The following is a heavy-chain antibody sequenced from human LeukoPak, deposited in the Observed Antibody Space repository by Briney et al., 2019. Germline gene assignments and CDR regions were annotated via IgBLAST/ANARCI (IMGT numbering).Heavy chain of an antibody. CDR3: ARGTRYCSGGSCYPKNWFDP. D-gene: IGHD2-15*01. J-gene: IGHJ5*02. CDR1: GYTFTSYD. V-gene: IGHV1-8*01. Sequence: ASVKVSCKASGYTFTSYDINWVRQATGQGLEWMVWMNPNSGNTGYAQKFQGRVTMTRNTSISTAYMELSSLRSEDTAVYYCARGTRYCSGGSCYPKNWFDPWGQGTLVTVSS. CDR2: MNPNSGNT.